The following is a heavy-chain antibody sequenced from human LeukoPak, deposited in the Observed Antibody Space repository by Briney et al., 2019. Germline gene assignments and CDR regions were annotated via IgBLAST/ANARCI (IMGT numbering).Heavy chain of an antibody. CDR2: ISGSGGST. J-gene: IGHJ4*02. D-gene: IGHD2-15*01. V-gene: IGHV3-23*01. CDR1: GFTFSSYA. Sequence: GGSLRLSCAASGFTFSSYAMSWVRQAPGKGLEWVSAISGSGGSTYYADSVKGRYTISRDNSKNTLYLQMNSLRAEDTAVYYCAKDYHGYCSGGSCYSFDYWGQGTLVTVSS. CDR3: AKDYHGYCSGGSCYSFDY.